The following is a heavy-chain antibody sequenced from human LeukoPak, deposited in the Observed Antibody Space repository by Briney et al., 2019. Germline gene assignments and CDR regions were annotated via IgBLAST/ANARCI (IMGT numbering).Heavy chain of an antibody. Sequence: GASVKVSCKASGGTFSSYAISWVRQAPGQGLEWMGGIIPIFGTANYAQKFQGRVTITADKSTSTAYMELSSLRSEDTAVYYCARVGYDYVWGSYRSYYYYMDVWGKGTTVTVSS. V-gene: IGHV1-69*06. D-gene: IGHD3-16*02. CDR2: IIPIFGTA. J-gene: IGHJ6*03. CDR3: ARVGYDYVWGSYRSYYYYMDV. CDR1: GGTFSSYA.